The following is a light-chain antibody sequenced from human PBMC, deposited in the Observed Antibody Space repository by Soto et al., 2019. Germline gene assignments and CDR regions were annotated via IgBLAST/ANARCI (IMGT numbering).Light chain of an antibody. CDR3: CSYAGPSTI. CDR1: SSDVGSYNF. Sequence: QSVLTQPASVSGSPGQSITISCTGTSSDVGSYNFVSWFQQHPGKVPKLIIYEGTERPSGVSNRFSASKSGTTASLTISGLQPEDEADYYCCSYAGPSTIFGGGTKLTVL. V-gene: IGLV2-23*01. J-gene: IGLJ2*01. CDR2: EGT.